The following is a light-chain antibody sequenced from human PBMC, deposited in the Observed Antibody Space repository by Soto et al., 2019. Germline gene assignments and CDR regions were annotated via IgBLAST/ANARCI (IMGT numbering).Light chain of an antibody. CDR1: QSISSW. V-gene: IGKV1-5*03. Sequence: DIQMTQSPSTLSASVGDRVTITCRASQSISSWLAWYQQKPGKAPKLLIYKASSLESGVPSRFSGSGSGTEFTLTIRSMQTDHSANYYCQQYNSYSRTFGQGTKVDIK. CDR2: KAS. J-gene: IGKJ1*01. CDR3: QQYNSYSRT.